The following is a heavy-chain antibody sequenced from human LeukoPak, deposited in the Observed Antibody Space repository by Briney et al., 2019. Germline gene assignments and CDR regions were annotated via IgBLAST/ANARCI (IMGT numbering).Heavy chain of an antibody. J-gene: IGHJ4*02. CDR1: GGSISSYY. V-gene: IGHV4-59*01. CDR2: IYYSGST. D-gene: IGHD1-26*01. Sequence: SETLSLTCTVSGGSISSYYWSWIRQPPGKGLEWIGYIYYSGSTNYNPSLKSRVTISVDTSKNQFSLKLSSVTAADTAVYYCARDPLSGRGYWGQGTLVTVSS. CDR3: ARDPLSGRGY.